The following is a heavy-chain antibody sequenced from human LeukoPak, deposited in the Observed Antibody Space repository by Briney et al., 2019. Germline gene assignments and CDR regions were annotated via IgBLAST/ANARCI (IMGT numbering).Heavy chain of an antibody. Sequence: GASVKVSCKASGGTFSSYAISWVRQAPGQGLEWMGGIIPIFGTANYAQKLQGRVTMTTDTSTSTAYMELRSLRSDDTAVYYCARARGYSGYDYYYYYMDVWGKGATVTISS. CDR1: GGTFSSYA. J-gene: IGHJ6*03. CDR2: IIPIFGTA. CDR3: ARARGYSGYDYYYYYMDV. V-gene: IGHV1-69*05. D-gene: IGHD5-12*01.